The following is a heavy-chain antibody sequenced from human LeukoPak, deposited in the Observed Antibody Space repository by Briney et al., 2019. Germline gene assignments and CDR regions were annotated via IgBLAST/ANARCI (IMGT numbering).Heavy chain of an antibody. CDR1: GFTFSSYS. CDR3: ARDVRDYYGSRRMDV. J-gene: IGHJ6*03. D-gene: IGHD3-10*01. Sequence: GGSLRLSCAASGFTFSSYSMNWVRQAPGKGLEWVSSISSSSSYIYYADSVKGRFTISRDNAKNSLYLQMNSLRAEDTAVYYCARDVRDYYGSRRMDVWGEGTTVTVSS. V-gene: IGHV3-21*01. CDR2: ISSSSSYI.